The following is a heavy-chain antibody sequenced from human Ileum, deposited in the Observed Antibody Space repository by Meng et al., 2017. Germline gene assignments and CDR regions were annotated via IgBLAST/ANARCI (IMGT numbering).Heavy chain of an antibody. CDR2: IHNSGSS. CDR1: GGSISDYY. J-gene: IGHJ5*02. CDR3: ARDGSHCVSSTCSSYFDP. Sequence: SETLSLTCTVSGGSISDYYWSWIRQSPGKGLEWIAYIHNSGSSNYNPSLNTRVTISVDTSKNQFFLKLNSVTAADTAVYYCARDGSHCVSSTCSSYFDPWGQGTQVTVSS. D-gene: IGHD2-2*01. V-gene: IGHV4-59*01.